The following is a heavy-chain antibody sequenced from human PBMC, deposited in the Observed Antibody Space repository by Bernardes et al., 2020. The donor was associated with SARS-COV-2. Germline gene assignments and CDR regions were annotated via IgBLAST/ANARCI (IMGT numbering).Heavy chain of an antibody. CDR2: ISADSGNT. D-gene: IGHD5-18*01. Sequence: ASVKVSCRASGYTFTGYGISWVRQAPGQGLEWMGWISADSGNTDYAQKFQGRVTMTTDTSTSTAYMELRSLRSDDTAVYYCATVVGYSYGGGWFDPWGQGTLVTVSS. V-gene: IGHV1-18*01. J-gene: IGHJ5*02. CDR3: ATVVGYSYGGGWFDP. CDR1: GYTFTGYG.